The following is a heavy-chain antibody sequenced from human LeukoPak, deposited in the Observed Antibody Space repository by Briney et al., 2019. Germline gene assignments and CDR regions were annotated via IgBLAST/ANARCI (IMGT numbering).Heavy chain of an antibody. J-gene: IGHJ4*02. D-gene: IGHD5-18*01. CDR1: GGTFSSYT. V-gene: IGHV1-69*02. Sequence: SVKVSCKASGGTFSSYTISWVRQAPGQGLGWMGRIIPILGIANYAQKFQGRVTITADRSTSTAYMELSSLRSEDTAVYYCARSWIQLWSPFDYWGQGTLVTVSS. CDR2: IIPILGIA. CDR3: ARSWIQLWSPFDY.